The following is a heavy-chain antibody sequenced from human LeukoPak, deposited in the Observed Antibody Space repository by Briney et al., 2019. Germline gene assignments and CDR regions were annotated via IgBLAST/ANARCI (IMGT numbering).Heavy chain of an antibody. V-gene: IGHV3-74*01. CDR1: GFTFSSYW. D-gene: IGHD5-12*01. Sequence: PGGSLRLSCAASGFTFSSYWMHWIRQRPGKGLVWVSRINSDGSSTNDADSVKGRFTISRDNAKNPLSLQMNSVRAEDTAVYYCARGALSYSGYDLRLTWGQGTLVTVSS. J-gene: IGHJ4*02. CDR3: ARGALSYSGYDLRLT. CDR2: INSDGSST.